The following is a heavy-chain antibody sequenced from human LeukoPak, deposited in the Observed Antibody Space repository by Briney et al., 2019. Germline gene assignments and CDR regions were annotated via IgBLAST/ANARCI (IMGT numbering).Heavy chain of an antibody. V-gene: IGHV4-34*01. CDR2: ISHSGIT. CDR3: ARGPRWLRTFDY. CDR1: GSFSGYY. J-gene: IGHJ4*02. Sequence: SETLSLTCAGGSFSGYYWGWIRQPPGKGLEWIGEISHSGITNYNPSLKSRVTISVDTSKNQFSLKLRSVTAADTAVYYCARGPRWLRTFDYWGQGTLVTVSS. D-gene: IGHD5-12*01.